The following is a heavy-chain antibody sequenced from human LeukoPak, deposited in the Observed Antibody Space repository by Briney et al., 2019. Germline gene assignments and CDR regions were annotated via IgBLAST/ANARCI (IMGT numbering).Heavy chain of an antibody. J-gene: IGHJ4*01. V-gene: IGHV3-15*07. D-gene: IGHD2-15*01. Sequence: GGSLTLSCAASGLTFSDAWMSRVRQVPGKGLEWVGRIKSKTDGGTREYAAPVKGRFTISRDDSKRTLYLQMNSLKTEDTALYYCSTGNVVLNDYWGQGTRVTVSS. CDR3: STGNVVLNDY. CDR2: IKSKTDGGTR. CDR1: GLTFSDAW.